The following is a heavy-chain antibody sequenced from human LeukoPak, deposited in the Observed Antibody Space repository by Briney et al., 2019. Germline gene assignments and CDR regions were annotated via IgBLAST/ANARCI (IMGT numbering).Heavy chain of an antibody. D-gene: IGHD1-20*01. CDR2: IYTSGST. CDR3: ARDWSSTPPDDNNNWNDIDY. Sequence: SETLSLTCTVSGGSISSYYWSWIRQPAGKGLEWIGRIYTSGSTNYNPSLKSRVTMSVDTSKNQFSLKLSSVTAADTAVYYCARDWSSTPPDDNNNWNDIDYWGQGTLVTVSS. J-gene: IGHJ4*02. CDR1: GGSISSYY. V-gene: IGHV4-4*07.